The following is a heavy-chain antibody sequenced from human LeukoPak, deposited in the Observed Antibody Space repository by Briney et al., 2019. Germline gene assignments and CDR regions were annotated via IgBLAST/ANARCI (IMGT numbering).Heavy chain of an antibody. V-gene: IGHV4-59*01. CDR3: ARYDFWTGSSSVGAMDV. J-gene: IGHJ6*02. D-gene: IGHD3-3*01. CDR1: GGSISDYY. CDR2: IHYSGST. Sequence: PSETLSLTCTVSGGSISDYYWNWIRQPPGKGLEWIGNIHYSGSTNYNPSLKSRVTISVDTSKHQFSLKLSSVTAADTAVYFCARYDFWTGSSSVGAMDVWGQGTTVTVSS.